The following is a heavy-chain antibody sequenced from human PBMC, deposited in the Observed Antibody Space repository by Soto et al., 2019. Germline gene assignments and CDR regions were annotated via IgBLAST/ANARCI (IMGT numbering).Heavy chain of an antibody. V-gene: IGHV4-59*08. CDR2: IYYSGST. CDR3: ARGVTVFGLVSRFWFDP. Sequence: SETLSLTCTVSGVSISSYYWSWIRQPPGKGLEWIGYIYYSGSTNYNPSLKSRVVISIDTSKNQFSLRLNSLTAADRAVYFCARGVTVFGLVSRFWFDPWGQGTVVTVSS. D-gene: IGHD3-3*01. J-gene: IGHJ5*02. CDR1: GVSISSYY.